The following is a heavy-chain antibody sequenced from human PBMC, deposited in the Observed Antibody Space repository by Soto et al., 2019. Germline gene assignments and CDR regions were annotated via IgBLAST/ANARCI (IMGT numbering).Heavy chain of an antibody. CDR2: IYYKSRWYN. CDR1: GDTVSTNTAA. CDR3: ARDWGYDPDPTYYYGMDV. V-gene: IGHV6-1*01. J-gene: IGHJ6*02. Sequence: QRLSLACAISGDTVSTNTAAWNWIRQSPSRGLEWLGRIYYKSRWYNDYSESLKSRIAIIPDTSRNQFSLQLNSVIPEDTAVYYCARDWGYDPDPTYYYGMDVWGQGTKVTVSS. D-gene: IGHD5-12*01.